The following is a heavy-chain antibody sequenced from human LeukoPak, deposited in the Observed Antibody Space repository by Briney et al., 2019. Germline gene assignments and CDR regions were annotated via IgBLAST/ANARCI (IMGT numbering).Heavy chain of an antibody. V-gene: IGHV1-69*04. CDR3: ASQKCYYDSSGYGY. J-gene: IGHJ4*02. Sequence: GASVKVSCKASGGTFSSYAISWVRQAPGQGLEWMGRIIPILGIANYAQKFQGRVTITADKSTSTAYMELSSLRSGDTAVYYCASQKCYYDSSGYGYWGQGTLVTVSS. CDR1: GGTFSSYA. D-gene: IGHD3-22*01. CDR2: IIPILGIA.